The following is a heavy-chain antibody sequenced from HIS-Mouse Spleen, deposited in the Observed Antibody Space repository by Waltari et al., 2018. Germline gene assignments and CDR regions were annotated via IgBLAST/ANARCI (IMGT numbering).Heavy chain of an antibody. Sequence: EVQLVESGGGLIQPGGSLRLSCASSGFTVSSNYLSWVRQAPGKGLGWFSVIYSRGSTYYADSVKGRCTISRDNSKNTLYLQMNSLRAEDTAVYYCAGGVGSSWYYFDYWCQGTLVTVSS. V-gene: IGHV3-53*01. CDR1: GFTVSSNY. CDR2: IYSRGST. CDR3: AGGVGSSWYYFDY. J-gene: IGHJ4*02. D-gene: IGHD6-13*01.